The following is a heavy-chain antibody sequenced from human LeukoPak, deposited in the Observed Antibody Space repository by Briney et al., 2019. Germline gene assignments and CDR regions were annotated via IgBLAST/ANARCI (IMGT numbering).Heavy chain of an antibody. V-gene: IGHV3-53*01. CDR2: IYSGGTT. J-gene: IGHJ6*04. CDR3: STSPSWGG. D-gene: IGHD3-16*01. Sequence: PGGSLRLSCAASGFTVINNYMTWVRQAPGKGLEWVSVIYSGGTTHYADSVKGRFTISRDNSKNTLYLQMNSLRVDDTAVYYCSTSPSWGGWGKGTTVTVSS. CDR1: GFTVINNY.